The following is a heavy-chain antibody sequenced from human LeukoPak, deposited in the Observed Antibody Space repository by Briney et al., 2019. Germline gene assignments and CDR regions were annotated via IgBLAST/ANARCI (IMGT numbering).Heavy chain of an antibody. CDR3: ARLGRVVVVPAAKYYYYGMDV. V-gene: IGHV4-34*01. J-gene: IGHJ6*02. Sequence: SETLSLTCGVYGGSFSAYYWTWIRQPPGKGLEWIGEINHSGSTNYNPSLKSRVTMSVDTSKNQFSLKLRSVTAADTAVYYCARLGRVVVVPAAKYYYYGMDVWGQGTTVTVSS. CDR2: INHSGST. D-gene: IGHD2-2*01. CDR1: GGSFSAYY.